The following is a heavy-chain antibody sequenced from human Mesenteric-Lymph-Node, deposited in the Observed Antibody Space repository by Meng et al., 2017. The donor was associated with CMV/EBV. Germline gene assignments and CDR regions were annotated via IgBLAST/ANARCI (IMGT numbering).Heavy chain of an antibody. Sequence: QVRLQESGPGMVKPSETLSLTCFVSGGSVTSGAYHWSWIRQSPGKGLEWIGYIYGTGITIYNPSLKSRVTILLETSKNQFSLKLNSVTTADTAVYYCAKSRSSTPGIVDDWGQGTLVTVSS. CDR1: GGSVTSGAYH. V-gene: IGHV4-61*08. CDR2: IYGTGIT. D-gene: IGHD2/OR15-2a*01. CDR3: AKSRSSTPGIVDD. J-gene: IGHJ4*02.